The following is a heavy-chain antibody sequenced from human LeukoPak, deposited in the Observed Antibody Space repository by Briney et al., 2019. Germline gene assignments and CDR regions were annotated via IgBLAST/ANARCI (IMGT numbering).Heavy chain of an antibody. CDR2: VYYSGTT. V-gene: IGHV4-39*07. Sequence: SETLSLTCTVSGGSIASSGYYWSWVRQPPGKGLEWIATVYYSGTTYYNAPLKSRVTISVDTSKNQVSLKLSSVTAADTAVYYCARRGYSSGFYYFDHWGQGTLVTVSS. D-gene: IGHD6-19*01. CDR3: ARRGYSSGFYYFDH. CDR1: GGSIASSGYY. J-gene: IGHJ4*02.